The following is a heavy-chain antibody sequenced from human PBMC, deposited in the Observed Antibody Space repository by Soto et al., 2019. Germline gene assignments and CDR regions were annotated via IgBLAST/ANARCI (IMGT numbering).Heavy chain of an antibody. CDR2: IIGNGDMT. Sequence: EVQLLEAGGGFVQPGGSLRLSCAASGFTFDNYGMSWVRQAPGKGLEWVSAIIGNGDMTYYADSVKGRFTISRDNSKNTLYLQLNNLRAEDMAIYYCAKDRDYGDSFPFHAWGQGTLVTVSS. CDR1: GFTFDNYG. CDR3: AKDRDYGDSFPFHA. D-gene: IGHD4-17*01. V-gene: IGHV3-23*01. J-gene: IGHJ5*02.